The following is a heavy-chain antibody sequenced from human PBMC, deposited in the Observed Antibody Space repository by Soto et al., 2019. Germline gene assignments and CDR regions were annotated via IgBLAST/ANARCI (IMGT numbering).Heavy chain of an antibody. CDR1: GFTFSSYG. CDR2: ISYDGSNK. V-gene: IGHV3-30*18. D-gene: IGHD2-2*01. J-gene: IGHJ6*03. CDR3: AKGDGGCSSTSCPNYYYYYMDV. Sequence: QVQLVESGGGVVQPGRSLRLSCAASGFTFSSYGMHWVRQAPGKGLEWVAVISYDGSNKYYADSVKGRFTISRDNSKNTLYLQMNSLRAEDTAVYYCAKGDGGCSSTSCPNYYYYYMDVWGKGTTVTVSS.